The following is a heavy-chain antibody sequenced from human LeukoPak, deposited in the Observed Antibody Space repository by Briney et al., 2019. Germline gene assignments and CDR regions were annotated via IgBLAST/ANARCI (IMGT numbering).Heavy chain of an antibody. V-gene: IGHV3-53*01. CDR3: ARGTHCSSTSCYDQFDY. J-gene: IGHJ4*02. CDR2: IYSGGST. Sequence: GGSLRLSCAASGFTVRSNYMNWVRQAPGKGLEWVSVIYSGGSTYYADSVKGRFTISRDNSKNTLYLQMNSLRAEDTAVYYCARGTHCSSTSCYDQFDYWGQGTLVTVSS. CDR1: GFTVRSNY. D-gene: IGHD2-2*01.